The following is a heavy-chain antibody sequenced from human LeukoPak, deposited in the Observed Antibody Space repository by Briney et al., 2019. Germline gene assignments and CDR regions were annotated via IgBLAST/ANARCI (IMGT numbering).Heavy chain of an antibody. CDR3: VRDLELVYYDTSAYEY. V-gene: IGHV3-74*01. J-gene: IGHJ4*02. Sequence: GGSLRLSCAASGFTFSAYWMHWVRQVPGKGLEWVSRINNDGSSTTYADSVKGRFTISRDNAKNTLFLQMNSLRAEDTAVYYCVRDLELVYYDTSAYEYWGQGNLVTVSS. CDR1: GFTFSAYW. CDR2: INNDGSST. D-gene: IGHD3-22*01.